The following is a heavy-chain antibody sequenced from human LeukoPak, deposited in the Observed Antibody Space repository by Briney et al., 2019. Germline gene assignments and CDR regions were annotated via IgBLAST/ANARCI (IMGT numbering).Heavy chain of an antibody. CDR3: ASQSEGAVAGYYFDY. Sequence: GASVKVSCKASGGTFSSYAISWVRQAPGQGLEWMGGIIPIFGTANYAQKFQGRVTITADESTSTAYMELSSLRSEDTAVYYCASQSEGAVAGYYFDYWGQGTLVTVSS. J-gene: IGHJ4*02. CDR1: GGTFSSYA. CDR2: IIPIFGTA. D-gene: IGHD6-19*01. V-gene: IGHV1-69*01.